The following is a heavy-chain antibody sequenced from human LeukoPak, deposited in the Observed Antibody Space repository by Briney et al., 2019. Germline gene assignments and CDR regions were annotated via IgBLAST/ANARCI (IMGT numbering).Heavy chain of an antibody. Sequence: GGSLRLSCTTCGFALYDFPKRWLRPPAGEGGVWGGFFRRRAYGGAAEYAASVKGRLNISRDDSKGIAYLQMNSLKTEDTAVYYCSRNGLVDFDYWGQGSRVIVSP. CDR1: GFALYDFP. V-gene: IGHV3-49*03. J-gene: IGHJ4*02. CDR2: FRRRAYGGAA. CDR3: SRNGLVDFDY.